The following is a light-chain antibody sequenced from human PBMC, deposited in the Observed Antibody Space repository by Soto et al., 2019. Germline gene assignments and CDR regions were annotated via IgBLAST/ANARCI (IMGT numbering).Light chain of an antibody. CDR2: GTF. J-gene: IGKJ3*01. CDR3: QRLNNYPPFT. Sequence: IQLTQSPSSLSASVGDRVSITCRASQDIKTYLAWYQQKRGEAPKLLISGTFTLQSGVPSRFNGSGSGTDFTLTISRLQPEDFATYYCQRLNNYPPFTFGPGTKVD. CDR1: QDIKTY. V-gene: IGKV1-9*01.